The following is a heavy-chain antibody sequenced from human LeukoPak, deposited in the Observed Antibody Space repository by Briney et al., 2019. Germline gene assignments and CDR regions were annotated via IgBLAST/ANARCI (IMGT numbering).Heavy chain of an antibody. CDR3: ATDLGYCDNSSGYYRTTTDY. J-gene: IGHJ4*02. CDR2: FSSSSSYI. Sequence: PGGSLRLSCAASGFTFSSYSMNWVRHAPEKGLEWVSSFSSSSSYIYYADSVKGRFTISRDNAKNSLYLQKNSLRAEDSALCYCATDLGYCDNSSGYYRTTTDYWGQGTLVTVSS. V-gene: IGHV3-21*01. CDR1: GFTFSSYS. D-gene: IGHD3-22*01.